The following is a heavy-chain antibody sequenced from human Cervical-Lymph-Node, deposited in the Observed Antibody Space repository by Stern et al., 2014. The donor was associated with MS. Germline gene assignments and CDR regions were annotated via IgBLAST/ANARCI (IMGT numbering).Heavy chain of an antibody. CDR1: DYTFTSYG. CDR3: ARDRWDRVFDY. CDR2: ISGYNGKI. V-gene: IGHV1-18*01. Sequence: QVQLVQSGADVKKPGASVKVSCKASDYTFTSYGISWVRQAPGQGLEWMGWISGYNGKIDYAQKFQGRVTMTIDISTTTAYMELRSLKSDDTAVYYCARDRWDRVFDYWGQGTLVTVSS. J-gene: IGHJ4*02. D-gene: IGHD1-26*01.